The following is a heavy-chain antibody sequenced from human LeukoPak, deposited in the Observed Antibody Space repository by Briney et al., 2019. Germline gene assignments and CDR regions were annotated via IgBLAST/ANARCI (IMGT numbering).Heavy chain of an antibody. CDR1: GYTFTSYY. Sequence: ASVKVSCKASGYTFTSYYMHWVRQAPGQGLEWMGIINPSGGSTSYAQKFQGRVTMTRDTSISTAYMELSRLRSDDTAVYYCASSPSKLYDILTGYYSGYNWFDPWGQGTLVTVSS. CDR3: ASSPSKLYDILTGYYSGYNWFDP. J-gene: IGHJ5*02. D-gene: IGHD3-9*01. V-gene: IGHV1-46*01. CDR2: INPSGGST.